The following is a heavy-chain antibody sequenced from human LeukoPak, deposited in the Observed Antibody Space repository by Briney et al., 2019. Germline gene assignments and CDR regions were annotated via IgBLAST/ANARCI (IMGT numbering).Heavy chain of an antibody. CDR3: ARDLDY. Sequence: GGSLRLSCAASGFTFTSYWMDWVRQAPGKGLEWVANVNQDGSGKYYVDSVKGRFTISRDNAKNSLSLQMDSLRAEDTALYYCARDLDYWGQGTLVTVSS. V-gene: IGHV3-7*01. CDR2: VNQDGSGK. CDR1: GFTFTSYW. J-gene: IGHJ4*02.